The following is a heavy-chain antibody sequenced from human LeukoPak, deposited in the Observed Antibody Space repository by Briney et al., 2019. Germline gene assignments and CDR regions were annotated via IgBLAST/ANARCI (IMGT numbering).Heavy chain of an antibody. J-gene: IGHJ4*02. Sequence: GGSLRLSCAASGFTFSDYYMSWIRQAPGKGLEWVSSISRSSTYIYYTDSLKGRFTISRDNAKNSLYLQMNSLRAEDTALYYCARGVGTQDYFDYWGQGALVTVSS. D-gene: IGHD2-15*01. CDR3: ARGVGTQDYFDY. CDR2: ISRSSTYI. V-gene: IGHV3-11*06. CDR1: GFTFSDYY.